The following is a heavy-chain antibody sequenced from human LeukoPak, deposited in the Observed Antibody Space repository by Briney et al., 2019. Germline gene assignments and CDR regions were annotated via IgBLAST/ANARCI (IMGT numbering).Heavy chain of an antibody. D-gene: IGHD3-10*01. J-gene: IGHJ6*02. CDR2: IWYDGSNK. V-gene: IGHV3-33*01. CDR3: ARGQGSGSPLLYGMDV. CDR1: GFTFSSYG. Sequence: QSGGSLRLSCVASGFTFSSYGMHWVRQAPGKGLEWVAVIWYDGSNKYYADSVKGRFTISRDNSKNTLYLQMNSLRAEDTAVYYCARGQGSGSPLLYGMDVWGQGTTVTVSS.